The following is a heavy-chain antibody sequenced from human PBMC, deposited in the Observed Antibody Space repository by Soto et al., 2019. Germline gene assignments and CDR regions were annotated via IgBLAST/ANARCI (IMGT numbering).Heavy chain of an antibody. CDR1: GGSFSGYY. V-gene: IGHV4-34*01. CDR3: AREGQWLGSDAFDI. Sequence: QVQLQQWGAGLLKPSETLSLTCAVYGGSFSGYYWSWIRQPPGKGLEWIGEINHSGSTIYNPSLKSRVTISGDTSKTQFSLRLSSVTAADTAVYYCAREGQWLGSDAFDIWGQGTTVTVSS. J-gene: IGHJ3*02. D-gene: IGHD6-19*01. CDR2: INHSGST.